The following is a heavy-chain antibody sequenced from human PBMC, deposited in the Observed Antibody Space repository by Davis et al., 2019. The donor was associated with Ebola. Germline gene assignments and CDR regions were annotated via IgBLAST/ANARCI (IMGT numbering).Heavy chain of an antibody. D-gene: IGHD3-10*01. V-gene: IGHV3-48*03. CDR1: GFTFSSYE. CDR3: ARGLLWFRELKVDYYYGMDV. J-gene: IGHJ6*02. Sequence: GESLKISCAASGFTFSSYEMNWVRQAPGKGLEWVSYISSSGSTIYYADSVKGRFTISRDNAKNSLYLQMNSLRAEDTAVYYCARGLLWFRELKVDYYYGMDVWGQGTTVTVSS. CDR2: ISSSGSTI.